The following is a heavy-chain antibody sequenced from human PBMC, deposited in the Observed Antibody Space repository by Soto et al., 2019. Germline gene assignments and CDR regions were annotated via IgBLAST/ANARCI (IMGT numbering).Heavy chain of an antibody. V-gene: IGHV3-74*01. CDR3: AREIYDSSGYYAPFDY. J-gene: IGHJ4*02. CDR1: GLTFSSYW. CDR2: INSDGSST. D-gene: IGHD3-22*01. Sequence: GGSLRLSCAASGLTFSSYWMHWVRQAPGKGLVWVSRINSDGSSTNYADSVKGRFTISRDNAKNSLYLQMDSLRAEDTAVYYCAREIYDSSGYYAPFDYWGQGTLVTVSS.